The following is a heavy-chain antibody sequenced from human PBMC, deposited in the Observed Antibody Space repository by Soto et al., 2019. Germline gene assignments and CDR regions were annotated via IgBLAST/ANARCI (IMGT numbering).Heavy chain of an antibody. CDR1: GGSLSSYE. Sequence: XTLSFPCTVSGGSLSSYEWSWIRRPAGKGLEWIGRIYTSGSTHYNPSLKSRGTTSVDTSKNQFSLKLSSVTDADPPVYYSAREAGYCSGGSCYPFDPWGQGTLVTVSS. V-gene: IGHV4-4*07. D-gene: IGHD2-15*01. J-gene: IGHJ5*02. CDR2: IYTSGST. CDR3: AREAGYCSGGSCYPFDP.